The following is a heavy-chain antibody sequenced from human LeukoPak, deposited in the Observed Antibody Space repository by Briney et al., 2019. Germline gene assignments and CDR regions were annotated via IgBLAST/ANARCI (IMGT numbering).Heavy chain of an antibody. D-gene: IGHD6-13*01. J-gene: IGHJ4*02. CDR3: ARVLGIAAAGSIFDY. CDR1: GYTFTGYY. V-gene: IGHV1-2*02. CDR2: INPNSGGT. Sequence: GASVKVSCKASGYTFTGYYMHWVRQAPGQGLEWMGWINPNSGGTNYAQKFQGRVTMTRGTSISTAYMELSRLRSDDTAVYYCARVLGIAAAGSIFDYWGQGTLVTVSS.